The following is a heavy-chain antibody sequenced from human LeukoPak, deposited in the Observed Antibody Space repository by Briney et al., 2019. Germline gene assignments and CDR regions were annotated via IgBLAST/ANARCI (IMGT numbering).Heavy chain of an antibody. J-gene: IGHJ4*02. CDR3: ARESLHSSGYYAGNYFDY. CDR2: ISAYNGNT. D-gene: IGHD3-22*01. Sequence: ASVKVSCKASGYTFTSYGISWVRQAPGQGLEWMGWISAYNGNTNYAQKFQGRVTITADKSTSTAYMELSSLRSEDTAVYYCARESLHSSGYYAGNYFDYWGQGTLVTVSS. CDR1: GYTFTSYG. V-gene: IGHV1-18*01.